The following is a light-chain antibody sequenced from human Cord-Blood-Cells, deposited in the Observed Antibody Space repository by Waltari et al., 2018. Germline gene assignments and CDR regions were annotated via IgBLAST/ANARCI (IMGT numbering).Light chain of an antibody. CDR2: DAS. Sequence: EIVLTQSPATLSLSPGERAPLSCRASQSVSSYLAWYQQKPGQAPRLLIYDASNRATGIPARCSGSGSGTDFTLTISSLEPEDFAVYYCQQRSNWPPLTFGGGTKVEIK. CDR3: QQRSNWPPLT. CDR1: QSVSSY. V-gene: IGKV3-11*01. J-gene: IGKJ4*01.